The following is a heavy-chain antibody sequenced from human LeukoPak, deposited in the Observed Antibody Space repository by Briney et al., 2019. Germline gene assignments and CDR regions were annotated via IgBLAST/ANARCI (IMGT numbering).Heavy chain of an antibody. D-gene: IGHD2-2*01. CDR2: IHYSGNT. CDR1: GGSISSYH. CDR3: ARARLGGIVVVPAGSEGRYWFGP. V-gene: IGHV4-59*01. Sequence: SETLSLTCTVSGGSISSYHWSWIRQPPGKGLEWMGYIHYSGNTNDNPSLRSRVTISVDTSKNQFSLRLSSVTAADTAVYYCARARLGGIVVVPAGSEGRYWFGPWGQGTLVTVSS. J-gene: IGHJ5*02.